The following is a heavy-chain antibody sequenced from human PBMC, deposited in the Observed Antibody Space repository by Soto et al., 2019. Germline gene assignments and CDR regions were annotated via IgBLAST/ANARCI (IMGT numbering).Heavy chain of an antibody. CDR3: GRGRSGQIVVFY. CDR2: IGPESGAT. V-gene: IGHV1-2*02. D-gene: IGHD1-26*01. J-gene: IGHJ4*02. CDR1: GYSFTGHY. Sequence: ASVKVTCKASGYSFTGHYIHWVRQAPEQGPEWMGEIGPESGATRYAQKFQGRVTMTMDTSITTVYMELNNLRPDDTAIYYCGRGRSGQIVVFYWGQGTPVTVSS.